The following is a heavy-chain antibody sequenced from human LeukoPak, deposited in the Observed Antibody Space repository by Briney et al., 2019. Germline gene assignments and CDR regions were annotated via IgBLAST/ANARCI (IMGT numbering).Heavy chain of an antibody. CDR1: GFTFSSYW. J-gene: IGHJ4*02. CDR3: ARDFRGYYGSGSLGG. V-gene: IGHV3-74*01. Sequence: GGSLRLSCAASGFTFSSYWMHWVRQAPGKGLVWVSRINSDGSSTSYADSVKGRFTISRDNAKNTLYRQMNSLRAEDTAAYYCARDFRGYYGSGSLGGWGQGTLVTVSS. CDR2: INSDGSST. D-gene: IGHD3-10*01.